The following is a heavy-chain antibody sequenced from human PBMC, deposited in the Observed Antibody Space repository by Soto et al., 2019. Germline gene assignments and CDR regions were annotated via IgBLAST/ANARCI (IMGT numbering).Heavy chain of an antibody. CDR1: GGSISSSY. Sequence: SETLSLTCTVSGGSISSSYWSWIRQPPGRGLEWIGDIYYRGSTNYNPSLESRVTISIDTSKKQFSLKVSSVTAADTAVYYCGRYAGYVDSWGQGTLVTVSS. D-gene: IGHD2-2*01. CDR3: GRYAGYVDS. CDR2: IYYRGST. V-gene: IGHV4-59*01. J-gene: IGHJ4*02.